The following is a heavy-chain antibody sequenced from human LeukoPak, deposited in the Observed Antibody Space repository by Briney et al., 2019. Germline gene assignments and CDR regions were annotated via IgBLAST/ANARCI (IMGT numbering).Heavy chain of an antibody. CDR2: ISGSGGST. V-gene: IGHV3-23*01. CDR3: AKPESVAAFGY. Sequence: GGSLRLSCAASGFTFSSHGMSWVRQAPGKGLEWVSAISGSGGSTYYADSVKGRFTISRDNSKNTLYLQMNSLRAEDTAVYYCAKPESVAAFGYWGQGTLVTVSS. J-gene: IGHJ4*02. CDR1: GFTFSSHG. D-gene: IGHD6-19*01.